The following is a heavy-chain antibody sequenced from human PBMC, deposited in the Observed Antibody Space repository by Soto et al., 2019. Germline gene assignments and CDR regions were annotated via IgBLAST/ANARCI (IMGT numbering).Heavy chain of an antibody. Sequence: EVQLVESGGGLVKPGGSLRLSCAASAFTFSGHYMVWVRQAPGKGLEWVGRSRNKANNYTTAYAASVKGRVTISSDNSKNNLYLQMDRLKTEDTAVYYGARDGGIAARPYYALDVWGQGTTVTVSS. CDR2: SRNKANNYTT. CDR3: ARDGGIAARPYYALDV. D-gene: IGHD6-6*01. V-gene: IGHV3-72*01. J-gene: IGHJ6*02. CDR1: AFTFSGHY.